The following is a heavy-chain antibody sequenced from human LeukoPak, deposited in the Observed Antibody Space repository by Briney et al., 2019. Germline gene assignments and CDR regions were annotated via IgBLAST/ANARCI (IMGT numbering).Heavy chain of an antibody. J-gene: IGHJ4*02. CDR1: GYTFTSYY. D-gene: IGHD3-22*01. CDR3: ARDIASDGETYYYDSSGSLDDY. V-gene: IGHV1-46*01. Sequence: GASVKVSCKASGYTFTSYYMHWVRQAPGQGFEWMGIINPSGGSTSYAQKFQGRVTMTRDMSTSTVYMELSSLRSEDTAVYYCARDIASDGETYYYDSSGSLDDYWGQGTLVTVSS. CDR2: INPSGGST.